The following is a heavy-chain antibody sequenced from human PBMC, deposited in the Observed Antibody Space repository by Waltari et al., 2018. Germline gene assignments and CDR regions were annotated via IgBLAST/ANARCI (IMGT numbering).Heavy chain of an antibody. CDR1: GYSISSGNY. Sequence: QVQLQESGPGLVKPSQTLSLTCTVSGYSISSGNYWGWIRQPPGKGLEWIGSIYHSGSTYYNPSLKSRVTISVDTSKNQFSLKLSSVTAADTAVYYCARLDIAAYFDYWGQGTLVTVSS. CDR3: ARLDIAAYFDY. V-gene: IGHV4-38-2*02. D-gene: IGHD6-13*01. J-gene: IGHJ4*02. CDR2: IYHSGST.